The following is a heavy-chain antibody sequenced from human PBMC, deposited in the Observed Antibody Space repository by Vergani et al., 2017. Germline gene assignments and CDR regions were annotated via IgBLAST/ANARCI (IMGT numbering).Heavy chain of an antibody. CDR2: IYSGGST. CDR1: GFNVSSNY. Sequence: EVQLVETGGGLIQPGGSLRLSCAASGFNVSSNYMSWVRQAPGKGLEWVSVIYSGGSTYYADSVKGRFTISRDNSKNTLYLQMNILRAEDTAVYYCARIRYDFWSGYPGYYFDYWGQGTLVTVSS. D-gene: IGHD3-3*01. V-gene: IGHV3-53*02. CDR3: ARIRYDFWSGYPGYYFDY. J-gene: IGHJ4*02.